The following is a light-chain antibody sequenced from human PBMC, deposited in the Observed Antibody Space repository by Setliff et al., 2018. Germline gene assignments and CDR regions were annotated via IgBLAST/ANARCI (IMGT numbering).Light chain of an antibody. J-gene: IGKJ1*01. V-gene: IGKV1-13*02. CDR2: GAS. Sequence: AIQLTQSPSSLSASVGDRVTITCRASQGVSRALAWYQQKPGKAPQVLISGASNLESGVPSRFSGSGSGTDFTLTINGLQPEDVAVYFCQQYYTTPTFGQGTKVDIK. CDR1: QGVSRA. CDR3: QQYYTTPT.